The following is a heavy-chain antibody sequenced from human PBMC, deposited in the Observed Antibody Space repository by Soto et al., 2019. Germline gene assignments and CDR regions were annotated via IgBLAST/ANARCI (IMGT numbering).Heavy chain of an antibody. J-gene: IGHJ4*02. CDR2: ISGSGGST. V-gene: IGHV3-23*01. Sequence: EVQLLESGGGLVQPGGSLRLSCAASGFTFSNYAVTWVRQAPGKGLEWVSTISGSGGSTYYADSVKGRFTISRDNSKNTLDLQMNSLRPEDTAVYYCAKDQGSSWYEIDYWGQGTLVTVSS. CDR3: AKDQGSSWYEIDY. D-gene: IGHD6-13*01. CDR1: GFTFSNYA.